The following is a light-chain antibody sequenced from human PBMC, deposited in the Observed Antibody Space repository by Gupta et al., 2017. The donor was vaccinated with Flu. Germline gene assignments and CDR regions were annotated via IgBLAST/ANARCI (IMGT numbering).Light chain of an antibody. CDR3: QVWDTTTDV. V-gene: IGLV3-9*01. Sequence: SYDLTQPLSVSVALGQTARITCGGNKIGIRNVQWYQQKPGQAPILVIYRDSSRPSGIPERFSGSNSGNTATLTISRAQAGDEADYYCQVWDTTTDVFGTGAEVTVL. CDR1: KIGIRN. J-gene: IGLJ1*01. CDR2: RDS.